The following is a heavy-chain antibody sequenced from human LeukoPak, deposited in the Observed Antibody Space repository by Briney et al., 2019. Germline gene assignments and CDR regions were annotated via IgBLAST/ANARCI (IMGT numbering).Heavy chain of an antibody. CDR1: GGSISSYY. CDR3: ARLWQWP. V-gene: IGHV4-59*08. Sequence: SETLSLTCTVSGGSISSYYWSWIRQPPGKGLEWIGYIYYSGSTNYNPSLKSRVTISVDTSKNQFSLKVTSVTAADTAVYYCARLWQWPWGQGTLVTVSS. CDR2: IYYSGST. D-gene: IGHD6-19*01. J-gene: IGHJ4*02.